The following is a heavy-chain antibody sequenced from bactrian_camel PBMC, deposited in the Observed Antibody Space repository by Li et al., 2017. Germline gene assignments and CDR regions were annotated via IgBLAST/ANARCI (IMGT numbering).Heavy chain of an antibody. CDR1: GYTYRQPC. V-gene: IGHV3S53*01. Sequence: HVQLVESGGGSVQAGGSLRLSCVASGYTYRQPCMGWFRQAPGKEREGVAAIGSDGNPTYAHSVKGRFTISKDNAKNTLYLQMDSLKPEDTGMYYCAADFLQYCKGGHLTYWGQGTQVTVS. CDR3: AADFLQYCKGGHLTY. CDR2: IGSDGNP. J-gene: IGHJ4*01. D-gene: IGHD1*01.